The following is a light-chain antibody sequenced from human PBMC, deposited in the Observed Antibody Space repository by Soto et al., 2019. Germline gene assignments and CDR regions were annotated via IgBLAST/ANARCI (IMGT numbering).Light chain of an antibody. J-gene: IGLJ2*01. V-gene: IGLV2-23*01. CDR1: NSDVGSYNP. CDR2: DGI. CDR3: CSHAASTTVV. Sequence: QSALTQPASLSGSPGQSITISCTGTNSDVGSYNPVSWYQQHPGRAPKLMIYDGIKRPPGVSNRFSGSRSGNTASLTISGLQAEDEADYYCCSHAASTTVVFGGGTQLTVL.